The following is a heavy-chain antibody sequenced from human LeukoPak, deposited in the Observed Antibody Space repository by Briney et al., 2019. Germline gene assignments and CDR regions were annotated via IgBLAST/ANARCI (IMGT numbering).Heavy chain of an antibody. J-gene: IGHJ4*02. CDR2: INHSGST. V-gene: IGHV4-34*01. CDR1: GGSSSSYY. Sequence: SETLSLTCAVYGGSSSSYYWSWIRQPPGKGLEWIGEINHSGSTSYKPSLKSRVTISVDTSKNQFSLKLSSVTAADTAVYYCARDYYYDSSGYIGYWGQGTLVTVSS. D-gene: IGHD3-22*01. CDR3: ARDYYYDSSGYIGY.